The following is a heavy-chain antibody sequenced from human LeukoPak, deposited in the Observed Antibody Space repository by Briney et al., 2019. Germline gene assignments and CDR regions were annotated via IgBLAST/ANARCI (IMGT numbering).Heavy chain of an antibody. Sequence: GGSLRLSCAASGFTVSSNYMSWVRQAPGKGLEWVSVIYSGGSTYYADSVRGRFTISGDNSKNTLYLQMNSLRAEDTAVYYCARDSDYFDSSGYYNLGYWGQGTLVTVSS. D-gene: IGHD3-22*01. V-gene: IGHV3-53*01. CDR1: GFTVSSNY. J-gene: IGHJ4*02. CDR2: IYSGGST. CDR3: ARDSDYFDSSGYYNLGY.